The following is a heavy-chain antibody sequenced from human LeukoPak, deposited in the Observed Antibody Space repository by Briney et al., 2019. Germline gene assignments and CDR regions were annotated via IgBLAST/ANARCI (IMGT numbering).Heavy chain of an antibody. CDR2: INHSGST. CDR3: ARAPPGIAAAGSRFNWFDP. J-gene: IGHJ5*02. V-gene: IGHV4-34*01. CDR1: GGSFSGYY. Sequence: SETLSLTCAVYGGSFSGYYWSWIRQPPGKGLERIGEINHSGSTNYNPSLKSRVTISVDTSKNQFSLKLSSVTAADTAVYYCARAPPGIAAAGSRFNWFDPWGQGTLVTVSS. D-gene: IGHD6-13*01.